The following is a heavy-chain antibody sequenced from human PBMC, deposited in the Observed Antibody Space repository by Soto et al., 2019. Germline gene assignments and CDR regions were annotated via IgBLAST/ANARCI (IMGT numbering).Heavy chain of an antibody. Sequence: QVQLQESGPGLVKPLETLSLTCTVSGGSISSYYWSWIRQPPGKGLEWIGYIYNSGRTNYNPSLKSRVTISVDTSKNQFSLKLSSVTAADTAVYYCSRRYGDNFDYWGQGTLVTVSS. D-gene: IGHD3-10*01. CDR3: SRRYGDNFDY. CDR1: GGSISSYY. V-gene: IGHV4-59*08. J-gene: IGHJ4*02. CDR2: IYNSGRT.